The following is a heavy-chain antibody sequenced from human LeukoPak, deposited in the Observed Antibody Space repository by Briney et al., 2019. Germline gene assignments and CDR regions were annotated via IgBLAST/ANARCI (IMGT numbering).Heavy chain of an antibody. CDR3: ARELHYGGNSVSAFDI. V-gene: IGHV4-59*01. CDR1: AAPITSYY. J-gene: IGHJ3*02. D-gene: IGHD4-23*01. Sequence: PSETLSLTCTVSAAPITSYYWSWIRQPPGKGLEWIGYIYYSGSTNYNPSLKSRVAISVDTSKNQVSLRLSSVTAADTAVYYCARELHYGGNSVSAFDIWGQGTMVTVSS. CDR2: IYYSGST.